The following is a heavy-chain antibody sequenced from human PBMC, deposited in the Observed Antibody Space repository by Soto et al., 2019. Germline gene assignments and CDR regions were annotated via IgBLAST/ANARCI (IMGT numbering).Heavy chain of an antibody. D-gene: IGHD3-3*01. J-gene: IGHJ6*03. CDR2: ISYSSSYM. V-gene: IGHV3-21*01. Sequence: GGSLRLSCAASGFTFSSYTMNWVRQAPGKGLEWVSSISYSSSYMYYADSVMGRFTISRDNAKNSLYLQMNSLRADDTSIYYCTKGPRTILGYTDVWGKGPTVTVSS. CDR3: TKGPRTILGYTDV. CDR1: GFTFSSYT.